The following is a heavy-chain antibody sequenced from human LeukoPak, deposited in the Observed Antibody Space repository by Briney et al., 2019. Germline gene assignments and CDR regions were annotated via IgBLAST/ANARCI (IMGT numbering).Heavy chain of an antibody. CDR3: VRQGGWGGAASLIEF. CDR2: MFYRGST. D-gene: IGHD2-15*01. CDR1: GVSITTSTHY. Sequence: ETLSLTCTVSGVSITTSTHYWAWIRQPPGKGLEWIASMFYRGSTYYNASLRSRVTLSVDTSMNQFSLKLSSVTASDTATFYCVRQGGWGGAASLIEFWGQGILVTVSS. V-gene: IGHV4-39*01. J-gene: IGHJ4*02.